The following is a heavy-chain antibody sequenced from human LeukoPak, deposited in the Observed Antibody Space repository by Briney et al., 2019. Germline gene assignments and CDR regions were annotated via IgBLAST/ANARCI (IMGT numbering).Heavy chain of an antibody. CDR1: GYTYTNYG. V-gene: IGHV1-18*01. D-gene: IGHD2-8*01. CDR2: ISAYNGNA. J-gene: IGHJ4*02. Sequence: ASVKVSCKTSGYTYTNYGVSWVRQAPGQGLEWMGWISAYNGNADYVQKLQGRVTMTADTSTSTAYMELRSLRSDDTAVYYCARVGVYCTTTACLDYWGQGTLVTVSS. CDR3: ARVGVYCTTTACLDY.